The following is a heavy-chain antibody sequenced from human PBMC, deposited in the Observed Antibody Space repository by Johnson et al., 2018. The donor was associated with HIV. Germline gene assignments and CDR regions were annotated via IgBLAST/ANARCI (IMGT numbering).Heavy chain of an antibody. CDR2: ISNDGSDK. D-gene: IGHD2-21*01. J-gene: IGHJ3*02. CDR3: ARASVVVPFYAFDI. CDR1: GFTFSSYG. Sequence: QVQLVESGGGVVQPGRSLRLSCAASGFTFSSYGMHWVRQAPGKGLEWVAVISNDGSDKYYADSVKGRFTSSRDNAKNTLYLQMNSLRAEDTAVYYCARASVVVPFYAFDIWGQGTMVTVSS. V-gene: IGHV3-30*19.